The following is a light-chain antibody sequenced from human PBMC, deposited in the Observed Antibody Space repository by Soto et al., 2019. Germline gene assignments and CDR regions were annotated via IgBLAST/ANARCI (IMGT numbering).Light chain of an antibody. CDR3: SAYTISRIRV. Sequence: QSALTQPASVSGSPGQSITISCTGSSSDIGAYNDVSWYQQHPGKAPKLMIYDGTNRPSGGSYRFSGSKSGSTASLTISGLKAEDEADYYCSAYTISRIRVFGGGTKLTVL. V-gene: IGLV2-14*01. J-gene: IGLJ3*02. CDR2: DGT. CDR1: SSDIGAYND.